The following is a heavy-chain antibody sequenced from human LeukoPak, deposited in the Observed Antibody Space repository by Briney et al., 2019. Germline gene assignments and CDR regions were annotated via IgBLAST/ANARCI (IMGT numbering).Heavy chain of an antibody. CDR3: ARQGITRYYYMDV. D-gene: IGHD3-10*01. CDR2: IYYSGST. V-gene: IGHV4-39*01. Sequence: KPSETLSLTCTVSGGSISSSSYYWGWIRQPPGKGLEWIGSIYYSGSTYYNPSLKSRVTISVDTSKNQFSLKLSSVTAADTAVYYCARQGITRYYYMDVWGKGTTVTISS. CDR1: GGSISSSSYY. J-gene: IGHJ6*03.